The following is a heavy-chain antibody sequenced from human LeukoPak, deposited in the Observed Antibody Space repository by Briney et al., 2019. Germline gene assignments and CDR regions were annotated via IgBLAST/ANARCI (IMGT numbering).Heavy chain of an antibody. V-gene: IGHV4-31*03. CDR3: ARAYLDRYCSGGSCYSGFDP. CDR2: IDSSGST. D-gene: IGHD2-15*01. CDR1: GGSISRGGYY. J-gene: IGHJ5*02. Sequence: PSQILSLTCTVSGGSISRGGYYWSWIRQHPGKGLEWIGSIDSSGSTYYNPSLKSRVTISVDTSKNQFSLKLSSVTVADTAVYYCARAYLDRYCSGGSCYSGFDPWGQGTLVTVSS.